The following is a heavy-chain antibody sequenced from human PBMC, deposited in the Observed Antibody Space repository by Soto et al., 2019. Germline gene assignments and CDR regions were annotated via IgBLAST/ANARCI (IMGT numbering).Heavy chain of an antibody. D-gene: IGHD2-2*01. CDR3: ARVRRSKYCSSTSCYRQNHQYNWFDP. Sequence: ASVKVSCKASGYTFTSYGISWVRQAPGQGLEWMGWISAYNGNTNYAQKLQGRVTMTTDTSTSTAYMELRSLRSDDTAVYYCARVRRSKYCSSTSCYRQNHQYNWFDPWGQGTLVTVSS. CDR2: ISAYNGNT. J-gene: IGHJ5*02. V-gene: IGHV1-18*01. CDR1: GYTFTSYG.